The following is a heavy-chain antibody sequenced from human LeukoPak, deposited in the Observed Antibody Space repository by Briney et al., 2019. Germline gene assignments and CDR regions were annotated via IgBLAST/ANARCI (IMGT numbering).Heavy chain of an antibody. CDR3: TRGYYASSGYSRGHYMEV. J-gene: IGHJ6*03. CDR2: IRSKAYGGTT. D-gene: IGHD3-22*01. CDR1: GFTFSSYA. Sequence: GGSLRLSCAASGFTFSSYAMRWVRQAPGKGLECVGFIRSKAYGGTTEYAATVNCSITISRDDYKSIAYLQMNSLKTEDTAVYYCTRGYYASSGYSRGHYMEVWGKGTTVTISS. V-gene: IGHV3-49*04.